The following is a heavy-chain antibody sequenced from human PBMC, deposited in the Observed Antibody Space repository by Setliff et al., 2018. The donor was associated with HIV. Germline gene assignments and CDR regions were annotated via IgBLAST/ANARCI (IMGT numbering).Heavy chain of an antibody. J-gene: IGHJ4*02. CDR2: ISGRSSGT. CDR3: ARGPVYCSGGSCYWGTLDD. D-gene: IGHD2-15*01. V-gene: IGHV3-11*06. Sequence: GGSLRLSCAASGFTFSDFYIGWIRQAPWKGLEWVSYISGRSSGTNYADSGKGRFTIPRDNAKNSLYVQMNSLRAEYTAVYYCARGPVYCSGGSCYWGTLDDRGQGTLVTVSS. CDR1: GFTFSDFY.